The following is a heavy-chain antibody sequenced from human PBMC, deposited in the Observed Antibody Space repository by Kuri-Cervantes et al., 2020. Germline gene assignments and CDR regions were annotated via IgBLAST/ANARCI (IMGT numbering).Heavy chain of an antibody. V-gene: IGHV3-53*01. Sequence: GESLKISCAASGFTVSSNYMSWVRQAPGKGLEWVSVIYSGGSTYYADSVKGRFTISRDNAKNTLYLQMNSLRAEDTAVYYCARRTTALAYWGQGTLVTVSS. CDR1: GFTVSSNY. D-gene: IGHD1-7*01. J-gene: IGHJ4*02. CDR3: ARRTTALAY. CDR2: IYSGGST.